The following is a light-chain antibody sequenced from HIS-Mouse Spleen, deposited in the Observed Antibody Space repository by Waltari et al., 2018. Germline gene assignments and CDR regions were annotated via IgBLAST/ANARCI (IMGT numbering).Light chain of an antibody. J-gene: IGLJ3*02. Sequence: QSALTQPASVSGSPGQSITISGTGPSSEVGIYNLFSWYQQHPGKAPKLMIYEGSKRPSGVSNRFSGSKSGNTASLTISGLQAEDEADYYCCSYAGSSTWVFGGGTKLTVL. V-gene: IGLV2-23*01. CDR2: EGS. CDR1: SSEVGIYNL. CDR3: CSYAGSSTWV.